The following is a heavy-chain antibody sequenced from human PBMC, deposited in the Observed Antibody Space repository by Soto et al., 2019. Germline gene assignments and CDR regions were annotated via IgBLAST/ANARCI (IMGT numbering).Heavy chain of an antibody. V-gene: IGHV4-34*01. D-gene: IGHD6-19*01. CDR2: INHSGST. CDR3: ARPRSIAVAIRHYAFDI. J-gene: IGHJ3*02. Sequence: QVQLQQWGAGLLKPSETLSLTCAVYGGSFSGYYWSWIRQPPGKGLEWIGEINHSGSTNYNPSLKSRVPISVDTSKNQFSLKLSSVTAADTAVYYCARPRSIAVAIRHYAFDIWGQGTMVTVSS. CDR1: GGSFSGYY.